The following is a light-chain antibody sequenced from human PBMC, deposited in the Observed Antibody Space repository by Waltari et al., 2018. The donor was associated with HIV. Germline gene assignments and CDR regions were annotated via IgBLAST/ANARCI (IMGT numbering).Light chain of an antibody. CDR1: QSVGGNA. Sequence: EIVLTQSPRLLSLSPGERTTLSCRASQSVGGNALAWYQQRVGQPPRLLIYSASNRAAGVPDRFVGSGSGRDFSLIISRLEPEDFALYYCQQYDESPVTFGHGTKVEF. CDR2: SAS. J-gene: IGKJ1*01. CDR3: QQYDESPVT. V-gene: IGKV3-20*01.